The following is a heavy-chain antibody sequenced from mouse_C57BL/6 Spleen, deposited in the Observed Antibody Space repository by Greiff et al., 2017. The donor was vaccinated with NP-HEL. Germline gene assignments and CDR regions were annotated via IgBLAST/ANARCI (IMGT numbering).Heavy chain of an antibody. Sequence: EVQLQQSGAELVRPGASVKLSCTASGFNIQDDYMHWVKQRPEQGLEWIGWIDPENGDTEYASKFQGKATITADTSSNTAYLQLSSLTSEDTAVYYCTTITTVVARGFDYWGQGTTLTVSS. CDR3: TTITTVVARGFDY. D-gene: IGHD1-1*01. CDR1: GFNIQDDY. J-gene: IGHJ2*01. V-gene: IGHV14-4*01. CDR2: IDPENGDT.